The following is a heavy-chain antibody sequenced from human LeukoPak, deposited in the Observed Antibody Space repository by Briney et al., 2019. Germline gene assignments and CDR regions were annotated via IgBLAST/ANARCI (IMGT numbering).Heavy chain of an antibody. V-gene: IGHV3-7*01. CDR2: IKDDGSEN. CDR3: ARDRGWQTFDY. J-gene: IGHJ4*02. Sequence: QTGGSLRLSCAASGFIFSSYWMTWVRQAPGKGLERVANIKDDGSENYYVDSVKGRFTISRDNAKNSVFLQMNSLRADDTAVYYCARDRGWQTFDYWGQGSQVTVSS. D-gene: IGHD6-19*01. CDR1: GFIFSSYW.